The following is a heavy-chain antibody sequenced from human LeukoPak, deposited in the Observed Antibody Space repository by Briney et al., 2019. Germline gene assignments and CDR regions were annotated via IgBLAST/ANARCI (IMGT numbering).Heavy chain of an antibody. CDR3: ARVSGLGMNEYYQH. CDR1: GLTFSNSW. V-gene: IGHV3-74*01. D-gene: IGHD3-10*01. Sequence: GGSLRLSCEASGLTFSNSWMHWVRQAPGKGLVWVSRINNEGTTISYADSVKGRFTISRDNAKNTLYLQMNSLRAEDTAVYYCARVSGLGMNEYYQHWGQGTLVTVAT. CDR2: INNEGTTI. J-gene: IGHJ1*01.